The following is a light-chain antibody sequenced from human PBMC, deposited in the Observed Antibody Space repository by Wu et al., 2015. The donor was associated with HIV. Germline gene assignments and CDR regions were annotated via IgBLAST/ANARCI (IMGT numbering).Light chain of an antibody. V-gene: IGKV3-15*01. CDR2: GAS. CDR1: QSVSSN. J-gene: IGKJ1*01. Sequence: EIVMTQSPATLSVSPGERATLSCRASQSVSSNLAWYQQKPGQAPRLLIYGASTRATGIPARFSGSGSGTEFTLTISSMRSEDFAVYYCQHKWTFGQGTKVEIK. CDR3: QHKWT.